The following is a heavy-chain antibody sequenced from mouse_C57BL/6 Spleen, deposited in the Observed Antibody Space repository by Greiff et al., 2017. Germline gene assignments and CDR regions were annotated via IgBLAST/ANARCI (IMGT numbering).Heavy chain of an antibody. D-gene: IGHD4-1*01. CDR3: TRDTGPCAY. Sequence: QVHVKQSGAELVRPGASVTLSCKASGYTFTDYEMHWVKQTPVHGLEWIGAIDPETGGTAYNQKFKGKAILTADKSSSTAYMELRSLTSEDSAVYYCTRDTGPCAYWGQGTTLTVSS. CDR2: IDPETGGT. J-gene: IGHJ2*01. CDR1: GYTFTDYE. V-gene: IGHV1-15*01.